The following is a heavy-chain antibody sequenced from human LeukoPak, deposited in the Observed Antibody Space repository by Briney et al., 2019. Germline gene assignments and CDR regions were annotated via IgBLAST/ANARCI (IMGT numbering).Heavy chain of an antibody. Sequence: GESLQISCKGSGYSFPTYWIAWGRPMPGKGLGWMGIIYPDESNIRYSPSLQGQVTISADKSISTAYLQWSSLKASDTAMYYCARPPSRGYSSSFEYWGQGTLVTVSS. CDR2: IYPDESNI. V-gene: IGHV5-51*01. J-gene: IGHJ4*02. D-gene: IGHD2-2*03. CDR1: GYSFPTYW. CDR3: ARPPSRGYSSSFEY.